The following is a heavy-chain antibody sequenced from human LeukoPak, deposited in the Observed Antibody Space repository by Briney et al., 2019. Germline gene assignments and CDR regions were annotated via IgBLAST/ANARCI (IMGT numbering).Heavy chain of an antibody. J-gene: IGHJ5*02. CDR1: GGSFSGYY. Sequence: PSETLSLTCAVYGGSFSGYYWSWIRQPPGKGLEWIGEINHSGSTNYNPSLKSRVTISVDTSKNQFSLKLSSVTAADTAVYYCARTTKGYCSGGSCLLDWFDPWGQGTLVTVSS. D-gene: IGHD2-15*01. CDR3: ARTTKGYCSGGSCLLDWFDP. V-gene: IGHV4-34*01. CDR2: INHSGST.